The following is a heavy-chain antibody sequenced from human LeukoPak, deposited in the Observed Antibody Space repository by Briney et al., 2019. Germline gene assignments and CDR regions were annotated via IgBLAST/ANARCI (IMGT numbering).Heavy chain of an antibody. J-gene: IGHJ5*02. V-gene: IGHV1-2*06. CDR1: GYTFTGYY. D-gene: IGHD4-17*01. CDR2: INPSSGGT. Sequence: ASVKVSCKASGYTFTGYYMHWVRQAPGQGLEWMGRINPSSGGTNYAQKFQGRVTITRDTSISTAYMELSRLRSDDTAVYYCARVEGLRWFDPWGQGTLVTVSS. CDR3: ARVEGLRWFDP.